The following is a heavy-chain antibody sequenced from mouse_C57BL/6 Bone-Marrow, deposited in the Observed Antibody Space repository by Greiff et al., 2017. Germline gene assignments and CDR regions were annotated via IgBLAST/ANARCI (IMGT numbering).Heavy chain of an antibody. Sequence: VQLQQPGAELVRPGSSVKLSCKASGYTFTSYWMHWVKQRPIQGLEWIGNIDPSDSATHYNQKFKDKATLTVDKSSSTAYMQLSSLTSEDSAVYYCARERDYDYDEAMDYWGQGTSVTVSS. J-gene: IGHJ4*01. CDR3: ARERDYDYDEAMDY. CDR2: IDPSDSAT. V-gene: IGHV1-52*01. D-gene: IGHD2-4*01. CDR1: GYTFTSYW.